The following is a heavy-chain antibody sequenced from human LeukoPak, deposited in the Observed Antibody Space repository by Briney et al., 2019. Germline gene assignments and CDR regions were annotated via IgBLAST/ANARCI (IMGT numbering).Heavy chain of an antibody. J-gene: IGHJ4*02. CDR1: GFTFISYW. Sequence: GGSLRLSCAASGFTFISYWMSWVRQAPGKGLEWVANIKQDGSEKYYVDSVKGRFTISRDNAKNSLYLQMNSLRAEDTAVYYCASGYYDSSGYLGYYFDHWGQGTLVTVSS. D-gene: IGHD3-22*01. V-gene: IGHV3-7*01. CDR2: IKQDGSEK. CDR3: ASGYYDSSGYLGYYFDH.